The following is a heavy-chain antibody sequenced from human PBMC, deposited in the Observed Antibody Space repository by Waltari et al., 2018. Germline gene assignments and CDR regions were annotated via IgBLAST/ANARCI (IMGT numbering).Heavy chain of an antibody. J-gene: IGHJ4*02. D-gene: IGHD3-10*01. V-gene: IGHV3-74*01. CDR2: LESDGRRT. CDR3: VRDSGMGRPHY. Sequence: EVHLVESGGDLVQPGGSLRVSCPASGLTFSGYLMHWVRQDPGKGLVWVSRLESDGRRTSFADSVKGRFTISRDNTDNTFYLQMNSLRVDDTGIYYCVRDSGMGRPHYWGQGTVVTVSS. CDR1: GLTFSGYL.